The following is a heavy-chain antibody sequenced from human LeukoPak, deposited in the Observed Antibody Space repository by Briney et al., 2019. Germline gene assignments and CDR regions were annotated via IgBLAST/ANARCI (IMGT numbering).Heavy chain of an antibody. Sequence: GGSLRLSCVASGFTFNTCGMHWVRQAPGRGREWVANIKEDGSEKYYVDSVKGRFTISRDNAKNSLYLQMSSLRADDTAVYYCARDAHLNYYYYIDVWGNGTTVTISS. CDR3: ARDAHLNYYYYIDV. CDR2: IKEDGSEK. CDR1: GFTFNTCG. V-gene: IGHV3-7*01. J-gene: IGHJ6*03.